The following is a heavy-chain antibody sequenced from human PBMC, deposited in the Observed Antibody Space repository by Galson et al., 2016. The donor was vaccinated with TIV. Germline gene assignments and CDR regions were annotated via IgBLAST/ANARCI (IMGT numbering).Heavy chain of an antibody. CDR2: TYSRSRWYN. CDR1: GDSVSSKSAA. V-gene: IGHV6-1*01. Sequence: CAISGDSVSSKSAAWNWIRQSPSRGLEWLGRTYSRSRWYNEYAVSVRSRISINPDTSKNQFSLQLNSVTPEDTAIYYRARGGGDGQKALTHFDHWGQGTLVTGSS. J-gene: IGHJ4*02. D-gene: IGHD5-24*01. CDR3: ARGGGDGQKALTHFDH.